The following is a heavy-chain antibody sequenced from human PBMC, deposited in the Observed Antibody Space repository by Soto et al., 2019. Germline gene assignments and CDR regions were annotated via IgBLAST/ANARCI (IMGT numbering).Heavy chain of an antibody. CDR1: GGSISSYY. J-gene: IGHJ5*02. CDR2: IYYSGST. D-gene: IGHD3-22*01. CDR3: AREVVGPSWFDP. V-gene: IGHV4-59*12. Sequence: PSETLSLTCSVSGGSISSYYWSWIRQPPGKGLEWIGYIYYSGSTNYNPSLKSRVTISVDTSKNQFSLKLSSVTAADTAVYYCAREVVGPSWFDPWGQGTLVTVPS.